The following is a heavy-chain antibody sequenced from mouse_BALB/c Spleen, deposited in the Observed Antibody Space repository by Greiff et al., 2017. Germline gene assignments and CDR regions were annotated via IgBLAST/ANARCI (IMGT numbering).Heavy chain of an antibody. J-gene: IGHJ4*01. Sequence: EVKLMESGGGLVKPGGSLKLSCAASGFTFSSYAMSWVRQSPEKRLEWVAEISSGGSYTYYPDTVTGRFTISRDNAKNTLYLEMSSLRSEDTAMYYCARTSQDYAMDYWGQGTSVTVSS. CDR1: GFTFSSYA. CDR2: ISSGGSYT. CDR3: ARTSQDYAMDY. V-gene: IGHV5-9-4*01.